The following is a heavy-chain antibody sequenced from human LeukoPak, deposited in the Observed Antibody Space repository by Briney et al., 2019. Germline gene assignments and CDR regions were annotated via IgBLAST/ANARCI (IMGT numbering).Heavy chain of an antibody. V-gene: IGHV3-23*01. CDR2: IGGSGGST. CDR3: AKSVTEGQYYYYYYMDV. CDR1: GFTFSTYA. Sequence: PGGSLRLSCAASGFTFSTYAMSWVRQAPGKGLERVSAIGGSGGSTYYADSVKGRFTISRDNSKNTLYLQMNSLRAEDTAVYYCAKSVTEGQYYYYYYMDVWGKGTTVTVSS. J-gene: IGHJ6*03.